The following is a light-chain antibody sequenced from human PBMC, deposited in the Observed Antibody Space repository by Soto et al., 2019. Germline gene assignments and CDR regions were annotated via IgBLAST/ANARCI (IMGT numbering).Light chain of an antibody. V-gene: IGLV2-8*01. CDR3: TSYVGSNIWV. Sequence: QSALTQPPSASGSPGQSVTISCTGTSSDVGAYNYVSWYQQYPGKAPKLMIYEVSKRPSGVPDRFSGSKSGKTASLTVSGLQPEDEADYYCTSYVGSNIWVFGGGTQLTVL. CDR2: EVS. CDR1: SSDVGAYNY. J-gene: IGLJ3*02.